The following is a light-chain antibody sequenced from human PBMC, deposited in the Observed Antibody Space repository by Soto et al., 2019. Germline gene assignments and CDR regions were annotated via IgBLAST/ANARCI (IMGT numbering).Light chain of an antibody. CDR1: QSVNSN. J-gene: IGKJ4*01. Sequence: EIAMTQSPATLSVSPGERATLSCRASQSVNSNLAWYQQKPGQAPRLLIYGASTRATGIPARFSGSGSGTEFTVPISSLQSEDVAVYYCQQYNNWPLTFGGGTKVEIK. V-gene: IGKV3-15*01. CDR2: GAS. CDR3: QQYNNWPLT.